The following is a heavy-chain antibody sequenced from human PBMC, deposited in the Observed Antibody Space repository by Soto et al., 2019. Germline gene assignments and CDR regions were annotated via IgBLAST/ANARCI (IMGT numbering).Heavy chain of an antibody. CDR2: IIPIFGTA. D-gene: IGHD2-2*01. V-gene: IGHV1-69*01. CDR3: ARADIVVVPAAMYYYYYGMDV. CDR1: GGTFSSYA. J-gene: IGHJ6*02. Sequence: QVQLVQSGAEVKKPGSSVMVSCKASGGTFSSYAISWVRQAPGQGLEWMGGIIPIFGTANYAQKFQGRVTITADESTSTAYMELSSLRSEDTAVYYCARADIVVVPAAMYYYYYGMDVWGQGTTVTVSS.